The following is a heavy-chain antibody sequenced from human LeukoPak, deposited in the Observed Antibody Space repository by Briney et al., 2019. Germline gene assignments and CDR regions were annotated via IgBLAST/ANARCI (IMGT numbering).Heavy chain of an antibody. J-gene: IGHJ4*02. Sequence: PSETLSLTCAVYGGSFSGYYWSWIRQPPGNGLEWIGEINHSGSTNYNPSLKSRVTISVDTSKNQFSLKLSSVTAADTAVYYCARGPRYDFWSGYPYYFDYWGQGTLVTVSS. CDR2: INHSGST. CDR1: GGSFSGYY. D-gene: IGHD3-3*01. V-gene: IGHV4-34*01. CDR3: ARGPRYDFWSGYPYYFDY.